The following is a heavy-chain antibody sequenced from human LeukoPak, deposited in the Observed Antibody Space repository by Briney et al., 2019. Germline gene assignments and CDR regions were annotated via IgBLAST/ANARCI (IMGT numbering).Heavy chain of an antibody. Sequence: PSETLCLTCTVSGGSISSSSYYWGWIRQPPGKGLEWIGSIYYSGSTYYNPSLKSRVTISVDTSKNQFSLKLSSVTAADTAVYYCARSLYYYDSSGYYLLEGFDYWGQGTLVTVSS. J-gene: IGHJ4*02. D-gene: IGHD3-22*01. V-gene: IGHV4-39*01. CDR1: GGSISSSSYY. CDR2: IYYSGST. CDR3: ARSLYYYDSSGYYLLEGFDY.